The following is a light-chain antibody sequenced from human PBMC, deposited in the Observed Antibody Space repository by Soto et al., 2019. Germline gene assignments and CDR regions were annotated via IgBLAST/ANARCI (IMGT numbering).Light chain of an antibody. CDR2: DVS. J-gene: IGKJ1*01. CDR1: QSIGSW. V-gene: IGKV1-5*01. CDR3: QQCNTFWT. Sequence: DIPMTQSPSTLSASVGDRVTITCRASQSIGSWLAWYQQKPGKAPKLLISDVSSLESGVPSRFSGSGSGTEFTLTISSLQPDDFATYYCQQCNTFWTFGQGTKVEIK.